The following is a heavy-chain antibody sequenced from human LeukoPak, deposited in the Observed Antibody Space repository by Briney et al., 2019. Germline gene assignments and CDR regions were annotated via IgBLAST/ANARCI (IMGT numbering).Heavy chain of an antibody. D-gene: IGHD3-22*01. V-gene: IGHV3-7*01. CDR2: IKDDGGEE. J-gene: IGHJ4*02. CDR3: GRDPYYDSLDY. Sequence: PGGSLRLSCAASGFTFTSYWMSWVSQAPGKGLEWVANIKDDGGEEYYVDSVKGRFTISRDNTKNLLYLKMNSLRAEDTAMYYCGRDPYYDSLDYWGRGTLVTVSS. CDR1: GFTFTSYW.